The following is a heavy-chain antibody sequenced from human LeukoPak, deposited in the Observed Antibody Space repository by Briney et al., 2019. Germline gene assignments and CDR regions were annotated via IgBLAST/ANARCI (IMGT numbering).Heavy chain of an antibody. Sequence: PGGSLRLSCEVSGFTFSDYYMSWVRQAPGKGLEWVSYISHTATTIYYADSVKGRFTISRHNAKKSLYLQIHSLRAEDTAVYYCAKDQWRYCSGGSCYPFNYWGQGTLVTVSS. CDR2: ISHTATTI. V-gene: IGHV3-11*01. D-gene: IGHD2-15*01. J-gene: IGHJ4*02. CDR3: AKDQWRYCSGGSCYPFNY. CDR1: GFTFSDYY.